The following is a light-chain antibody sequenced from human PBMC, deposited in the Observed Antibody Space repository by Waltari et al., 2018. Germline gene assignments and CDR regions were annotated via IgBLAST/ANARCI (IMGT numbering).Light chain of an antibody. Sequence: ETVMTQSPATLSVYPGERATLSCRASQRIKNNLAWYQQKGGQAPRLLLFAASTRATGISARFSGSGYGTEFTLTISSLQSEDFAVYYCQQYDNWPLTFGQGTRLDIK. CDR1: QRIKNN. V-gene: IGKV3-15*01. J-gene: IGKJ5*01. CDR3: QQYDNWPLT. CDR2: AAS.